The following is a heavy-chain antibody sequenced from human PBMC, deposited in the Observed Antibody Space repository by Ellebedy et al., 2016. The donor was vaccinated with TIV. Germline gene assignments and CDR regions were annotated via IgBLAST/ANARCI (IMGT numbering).Heavy chain of an antibody. D-gene: IGHD6-19*01. CDR3: ARDDVAVAGLKSGNYYYYGMDV. Sequence: ASVKVSCKVSGYTLTKLSMHWVRQAPGKGLEWMGGFDPEDGERIYGQKFQGRVTMTEDISTDTAYMELSSLTSEDTAVYYCARDDVAVAGLKSGNYYYYGMDVWGQGTTVTVSS. CDR1: GYTLTKLS. CDR2: FDPEDGER. V-gene: IGHV1-24*01. J-gene: IGHJ6*02.